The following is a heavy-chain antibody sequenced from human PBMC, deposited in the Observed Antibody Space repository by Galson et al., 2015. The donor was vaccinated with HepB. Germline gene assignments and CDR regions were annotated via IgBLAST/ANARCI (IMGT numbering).Heavy chain of an antibody. CDR1: GGSISSSSYY. Sequence: ETLSLTCPVSGGSISSSSYYWGWIRQPPGKGLEWIGSIYYSGSTYYNPSLKSRVTISVDTSKNQSSLKLSSVTAADTAVYYCARADSSSWYGSPLYYYYGIDVWGQGTTVTVSS. J-gene: IGHJ6*02. CDR2: IYYSGST. V-gene: IGHV4-39*01. D-gene: IGHD6-13*01. CDR3: ARADSSSWYGSPLYYYYGIDV.